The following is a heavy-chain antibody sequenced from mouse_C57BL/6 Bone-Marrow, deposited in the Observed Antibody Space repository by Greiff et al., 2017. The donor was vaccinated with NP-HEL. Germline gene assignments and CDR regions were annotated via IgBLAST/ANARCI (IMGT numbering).Heavy chain of an antibody. CDR2: IRSKSNNYAT. V-gene: IGHV10-1*01. J-gene: IGHJ4*01. D-gene: IGHD2-3*01. CDR1: GFSFNTYA. CDR3: VRDGYSVFYYAMDY. Sequence: DAGGGLVQPKGSLKLSCAASGFSFNTYAMNWVRQAPGKGLEWVARIRSKSNNYATYYADSVKDRFTISRDDSESMLYLQMNNLKTEDTAMCYCVRDGYSVFYYAMDYWGQGTSVTVSS.